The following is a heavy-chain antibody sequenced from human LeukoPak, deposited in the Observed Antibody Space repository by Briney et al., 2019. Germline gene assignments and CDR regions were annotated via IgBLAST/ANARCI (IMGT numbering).Heavy chain of an antibody. V-gene: IGHV3-23*01. Sequence: PGGSLRLSCAASGFTFSSYAMSWVRQAPGKELEWVSAISGSGGSTYYADSVKGRFTISRDNSKNTLYLQMNSLRAEDTAVYYCAKDYNPYSFSWYDYWGQGTLVTVSS. D-gene: IGHD6-13*01. CDR2: ISGSGGST. CDR1: GFTFSSYA. J-gene: IGHJ4*02. CDR3: AKDYNPYSFSWYDY.